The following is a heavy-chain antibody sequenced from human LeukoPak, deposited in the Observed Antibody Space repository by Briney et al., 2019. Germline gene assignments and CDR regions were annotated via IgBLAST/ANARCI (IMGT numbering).Heavy chain of an antibody. Sequence: GGSLRLSCVASGFTFTGHSVHWVRQAPGKGLEWVAVVGNDEKKKFYADSLKGRFTVSRDNSKNTVYLQMNSLRDEDTAVYYCAREKQSGGTPFDYWGQGSLVTVSS. CDR1: GFTFTGHS. CDR2: VGNDEKKK. D-gene: IGHD1-26*01. CDR3: AREKQSGGTPFDY. V-gene: IGHV3-30*04. J-gene: IGHJ4*02.